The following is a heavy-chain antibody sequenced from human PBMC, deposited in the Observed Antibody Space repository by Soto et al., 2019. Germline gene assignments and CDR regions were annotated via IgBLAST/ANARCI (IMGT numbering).Heavy chain of an antibody. CDR1: GFSFNTYG. D-gene: IGHD6-13*01. CDR3: AKDSSVTAAGSGGWFDP. V-gene: IGHV3-30*18. J-gene: IGHJ5*02. CDR2: ISFDGGNQ. Sequence: QVQLVESGGGVVQPGRSLRLSCAASGFSFNTYGLHWVRQAPGKGLEWVAAISFDGGNQYYADSVKGRFTISRDNSKSTLYLQMNSLGAEDTATYYCAKDSSVTAAGSGGWFDPWGQGTLVIVSS.